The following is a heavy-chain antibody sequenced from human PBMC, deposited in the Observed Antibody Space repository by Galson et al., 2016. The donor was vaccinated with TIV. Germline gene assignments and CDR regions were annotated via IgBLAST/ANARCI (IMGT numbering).Heavy chain of an antibody. CDR1: GFTFSGSA. CDR3: TTYYYDSDDYFYFAY. J-gene: IGHJ4*02. V-gene: IGHV3-73*01. CDR2: IRSKGNNYAT. Sequence: SLRLSCAASGFTFSGSAMHWVRQAPGKGLEWVGRIRSKGNNYATVYAVSGKGRSTISRDDSENTAYLQMNGLKAEDTAVYFCTTYYYDSDDYFYFAYWGQGTLVTVAS. D-gene: IGHD3-22*01.